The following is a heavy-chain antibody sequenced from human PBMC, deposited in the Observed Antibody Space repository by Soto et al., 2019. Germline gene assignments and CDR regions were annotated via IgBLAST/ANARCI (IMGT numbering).Heavy chain of an antibody. CDR1: GFTFSSYG. D-gene: IGHD6-19*01. Sequence: GGSLRLSCAASGFTFSSYGMHWVRQAPGKGLEWVAVISYDGSNKYYADSVKGRFTISRDNSKNTLYLQMNSLRAEDTAVYYCAKSLGGSGWYWDVWGQGTTVTVSS. CDR2: ISYDGSNK. V-gene: IGHV3-30*18. CDR3: AKSLGGSGWYWDV. J-gene: IGHJ6*02.